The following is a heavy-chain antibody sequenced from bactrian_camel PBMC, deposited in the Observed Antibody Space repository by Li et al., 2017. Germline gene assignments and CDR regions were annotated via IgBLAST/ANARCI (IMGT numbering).Heavy chain of an antibody. CDR2: VSTGADLR. D-gene: IGHD4*01. CDR1: GYMSSSYC. V-gene: IGHV3S1*01. CDR3: VVRPKGGVDYGKGTCDPTEYEYGN. J-gene: IGHJ4*01. Sequence: HVQLVESGGGSVQAGGSLRLSCAASGYMSSSYCMAWFRQAPGKEREGVAAVSTGADLRYYADSVKGRFTISRDNAKNMLFLQMRDVKAEDAGTYYCVVRPKGGVDYGKGTCDPTEYEYGNFGQGTQVTVS.